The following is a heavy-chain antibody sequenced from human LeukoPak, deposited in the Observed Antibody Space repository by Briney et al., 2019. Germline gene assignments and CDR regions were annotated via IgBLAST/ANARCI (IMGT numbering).Heavy chain of an antibody. Sequence: SETLSLTCAVYGGSFSGYYWSWIRQPPGKGLEWIGEINHSGSTNYNPSLKSRVTISVDTSKNQFSLKLSSVTAADTAVYYCARDLPSGYSSSWYLSSYYYGMDVWGQGTTVTVSS. CDR3: ARDLPSGYSSSWYLSSYYYGMDV. D-gene: IGHD6-13*01. J-gene: IGHJ6*02. CDR1: GGSFSGYY. CDR2: INHSGST. V-gene: IGHV4-34*01.